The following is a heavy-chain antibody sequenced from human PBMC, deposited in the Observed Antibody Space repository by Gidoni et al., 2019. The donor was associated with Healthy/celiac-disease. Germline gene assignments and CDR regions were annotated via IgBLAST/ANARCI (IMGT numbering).Heavy chain of an antibody. CDR2: ISYDGSNK. V-gene: IGHV3-30*18. J-gene: IGHJ4*02. Sequence: QVQLVESGGGVVQPGRSLRLSCAASGFTFSSYGMHWVRQAPGKGLEWVAVISYDGSNKYYADSVKGRFTISRDNSKNTLYLQMNSLRAEDTAVYYCAKGESLDQLLGGYFDYWGQGTLVTVSS. CDR1: GFTFSSYG. CDR3: AKGESLDQLLGGYFDY. D-gene: IGHD2-2*01.